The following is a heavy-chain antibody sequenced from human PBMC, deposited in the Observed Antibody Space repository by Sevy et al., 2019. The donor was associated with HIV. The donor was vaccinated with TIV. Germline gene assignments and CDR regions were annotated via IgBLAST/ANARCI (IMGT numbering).Heavy chain of an antibody. V-gene: IGHV4-38-2*02. D-gene: IGHD3-9*01. J-gene: IGHJ3*02. CDR3: ASFGRLIIINDDTFEI. CDR1: GYSISSAYS. Sequence: SETLSLTCTVSGYSISSAYSWGWIRQPPGKGLEWIANIYHDGSTYYNPSLNSRFTISIDTSKNQFSLKLSSVTAADTAVYSCASFGRLIIINDDTFEIWGQGTMVTVSS. CDR2: IYHDGST.